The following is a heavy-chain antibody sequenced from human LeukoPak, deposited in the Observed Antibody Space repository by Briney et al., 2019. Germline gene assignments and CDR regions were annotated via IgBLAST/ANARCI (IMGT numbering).Heavy chain of an antibody. CDR3: ANRAAANYFDY. Sequence: GSLRLSCAASGFTLKTFGLHWVRQAPGKGLEWVALISYDGTKKYYADSVQGRFTISRDNSKNTLYLQMDSLRGEDTAVYYCANRAAANYFDYWGQGTLVTVSS. V-gene: IGHV3-30*18. CDR2: ISYDGTKK. D-gene: IGHD2-2*01. CDR1: GFTLKTFG. J-gene: IGHJ4*02.